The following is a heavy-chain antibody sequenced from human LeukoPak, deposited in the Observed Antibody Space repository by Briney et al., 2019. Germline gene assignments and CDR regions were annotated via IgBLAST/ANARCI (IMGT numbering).Heavy chain of an antibody. D-gene: IGHD3-22*01. CDR2: ISSSSSTI. CDR1: GFTFSSYS. CDR3: ARSSGYLFDP. Sequence: PGGSLRLSCAASGFTFSSYSMNWVRQAPGKGLEWVSYISSSSSTIYYADSVKGRFTISRDNAKNSLYLQMNSLRAEDTAVYYCARSSGYLFDPWGQGILVTVSS. V-gene: IGHV3-48*01. J-gene: IGHJ5*02.